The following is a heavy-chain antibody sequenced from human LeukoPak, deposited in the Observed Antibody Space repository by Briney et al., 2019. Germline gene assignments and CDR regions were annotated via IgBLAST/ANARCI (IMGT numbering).Heavy chain of an antibody. D-gene: IGHD4-23*01. Sequence: SETLSLTRTVSGGSISSYYWSWVRQPPGKGLEWMGYIYYSGSTNYNPSLKSRVTISVDTSKNQFSLKLSSVTAADTAVYYCARVSTVVPGAFDIWGQGTMVTVSS. CDR2: IYYSGST. CDR3: ARVSTVVPGAFDI. J-gene: IGHJ3*02. V-gene: IGHV4-59*01. CDR1: GGSISSYY.